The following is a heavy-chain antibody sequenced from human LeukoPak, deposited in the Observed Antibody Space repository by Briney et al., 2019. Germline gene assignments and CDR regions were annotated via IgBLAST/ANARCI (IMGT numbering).Heavy chain of an antibody. CDR3: ATYYDSSGYRLDY. D-gene: IGHD3-22*01. J-gene: IGHJ4*02. CDR2: INHSGNT. V-gene: IGHV4-34*01. CDR1: GGSFSGYY. Sequence: PSETLSLTCAVYGGSFSGYYWTWIRQPPGKGLEWIGEINHSGNTNYNPSLKSRVAISVDTSKNQFSLKLSSVIAADTAMYYCATYYDSSGYRLDYWGQGTLVTVSS.